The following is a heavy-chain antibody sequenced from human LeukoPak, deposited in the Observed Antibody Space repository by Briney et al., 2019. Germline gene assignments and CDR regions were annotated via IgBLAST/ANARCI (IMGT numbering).Heavy chain of an antibody. V-gene: IGHV4-4*09. D-gene: IGHD5-12*01. CDR3: ARKPGESGYNDDHFDY. CDR1: GGSFSGYY. Sequence: SETLSLTCAVYGGSFSGYYWSWIRQPPGKGLEWIGYIYTSGSTNYNPSLKSRVTISVDTSKNQFSLKLSSVTAADTAVYYCARKPGESGYNDDHFDYWGQGAMVTVSS. J-gene: IGHJ4*02. CDR2: IYTSGST.